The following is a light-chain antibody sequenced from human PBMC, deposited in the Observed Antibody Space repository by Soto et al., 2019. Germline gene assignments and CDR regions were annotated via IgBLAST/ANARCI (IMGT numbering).Light chain of an antibody. CDR1: QSISSW. J-gene: IGKJ2*01. CDR2: DAS. V-gene: IGKV1-5*01. Sequence: DIQMTQSPSTLSASVGDRVTITCRASQSISSWLAWYQQKPGKAPKLLIYDASSLESEVPSRFSGSGSGTEFTLTISSLQPDDLATYYCQQYNSYSPYTFGQGTKLEI. CDR3: QQYNSYSPYT.